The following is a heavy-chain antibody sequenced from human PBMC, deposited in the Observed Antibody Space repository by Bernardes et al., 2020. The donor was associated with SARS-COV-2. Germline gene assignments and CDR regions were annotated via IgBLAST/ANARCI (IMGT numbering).Heavy chain of an antibody. J-gene: IGHJ4*02. D-gene: IGHD5-12*01. V-gene: IGHV3-66*01. Sequence: GGSLRLSCAASGFSVSNTYMSRVRQAPGKGLEWVAILYAGGKIYYADSGKGRFTVSRDNSNNTLYLQMSSLIAVDTAVYYCARNGGYHYWVYCLDHWGQGTLLTVAS. CDR1: GFSVSNTY. CDR3: ARNGGYHYWVYCLDH. CDR2: LYAGGKI.